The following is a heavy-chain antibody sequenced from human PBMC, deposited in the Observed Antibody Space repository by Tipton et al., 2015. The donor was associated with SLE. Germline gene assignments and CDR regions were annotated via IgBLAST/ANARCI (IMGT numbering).Heavy chain of an antibody. D-gene: IGHD4-11*01. CDR1: GLSIHNFSSY. CDR2: IFYCGST. J-gene: IGHJ4*02. V-gene: IGHV4-39*07. CDR3: ATAATRATTSSFFDY. Sequence: TLSLTCTVSGLSIHNFSSYWGWIRPPPGKGLEWIASIFYCGSTHYNPSLKSRLTISIDTSKNQFSLRLSSVTAADTATYYCATAATRATTSSFFDYWGQGTLVTVS.